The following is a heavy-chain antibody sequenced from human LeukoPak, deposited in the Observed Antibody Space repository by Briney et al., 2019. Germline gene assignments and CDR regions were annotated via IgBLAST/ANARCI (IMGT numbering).Heavy chain of an antibody. CDR3: ARDRPTALIRDYYYYMDV. CDR1: GGTFSRYA. V-gene: IGHV1-69*05. J-gene: IGHJ6*03. Sequence: GSSVKVSCKASGGTFSRYAISWVRQAPGQGLEWMGGIIPIFGTANYAQKLQGRVTITTDESTSTAYMELSSLRSEDTAVYYCARDRPTALIRDYYYYMDVWGKGTTVTVSS. CDR2: IIPIFGTA. D-gene: IGHD3-10*01.